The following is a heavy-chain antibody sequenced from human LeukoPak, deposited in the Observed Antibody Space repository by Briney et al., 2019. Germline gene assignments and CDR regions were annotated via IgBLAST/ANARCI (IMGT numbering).Heavy chain of an antibody. CDR2: IIPKFAIA. J-gene: IGHJ4*02. CDR3: ARVIAVAGNLGYFDY. CDR1: RGTFSNYA. D-gene: IGHD6-19*01. Sequence: ASVKVSCKASRGTFSNYAISWVRQAPGQGLEWMGQIIPKFAIAHYAQKFQGRVTITADESTSTAYLELSRLRSDDTAVYYCARVIAVAGNLGYFDYWGQGTLVTVSS. V-gene: IGHV1-69*13.